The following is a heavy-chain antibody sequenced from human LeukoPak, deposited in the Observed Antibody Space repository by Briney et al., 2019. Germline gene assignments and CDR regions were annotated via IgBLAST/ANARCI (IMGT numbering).Heavy chain of an antibody. J-gene: IGHJ4*02. Sequence: PGGSLRLSCVGSGFTFRSHAMSWVRQAPEKGLEFVSGIYENGGTTYYADSVKGRFSISRDNSKNTLYLQMNSLRAEDTAVYYCAKSDYYDSSGHQGFFDYWGQGTLVTVSS. CDR3: AKSDYYDSSGHQGFFDY. D-gene: IGHD3-22*01. CDR2: IYENGGTT. V-gene: IGHV3-23*01. CDR1: GFTFRSHA.